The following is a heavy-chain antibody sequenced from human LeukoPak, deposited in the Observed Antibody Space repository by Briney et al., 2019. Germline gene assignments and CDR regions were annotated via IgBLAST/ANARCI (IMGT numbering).Heavy chain of an antibody. V-gene: IGHV1-18*01. D-gene: IGHD1-26*01. J-gene: IGHJ4*02. CDR1: RYTFIPYG. CDR3: ARVAGVSYNYFDS. Sequence: APPKISCKASRYTFIPYGITWGRQAPGHGLEWRGWITPYDGDTNYAQNLQDRVTMTTDTSTSTAYMELRSLRSDDTAVYFCARVAGVSYNYFDSWGQGTLVTVSS. CDR2: ITPYDGDT.